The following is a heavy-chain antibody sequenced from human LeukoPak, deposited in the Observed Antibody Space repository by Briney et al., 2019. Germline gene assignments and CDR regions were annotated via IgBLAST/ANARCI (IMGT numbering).Heavy chain of an antibody. V-gene: IGHV3-30*02. Sequence: GGSLRLSCAASGFTFSSYGMHWVRQAPGKGLEWVAFIRFDGSNKYYADSVKGRFTISRDNSKNTLYPQMNSLRAEDTAVYYCAKLSRVTIFGPNYFDYWGQGTLVTVSS. CDR2: IRFDGSNK. D-gene: IGHD3-3*01. CDR1: GFTFSSYG. CDR3: AKLSRVTIFGPNYFDY. J-gene: IGHJ4*02.